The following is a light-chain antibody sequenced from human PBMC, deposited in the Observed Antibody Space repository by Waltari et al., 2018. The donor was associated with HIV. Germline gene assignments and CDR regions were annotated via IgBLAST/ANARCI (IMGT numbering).Light chain of an antibody. J-gene: IGLJ3*02. CDR1: SGSVSTNYY. CDR2: STN. CDR3: VLYMGSGIWV. V-gene: IGLV8-61*01. Sequence: QTVVTQEPSFSVSPGGTVTLTCGLRSGSVSTNYYPSWYQQTPGQAPRTLIYSTNTRSSGVPDRFSGSILGNKAALTITGAQADDESEYHCVLYMGSGIWVFGGGTKLTVL.